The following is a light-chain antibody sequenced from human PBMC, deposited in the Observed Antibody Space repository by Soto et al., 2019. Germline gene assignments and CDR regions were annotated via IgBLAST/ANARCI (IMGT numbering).Light chain of an antibody. CDR1: SSDIGNYDF. CDR2: EVS. CDR3: SSYTTSTSFIL. J-gene: IGLJ2*01. V-gene: IGLV2-14*01. Sequence: QSALTQPPSVSGSPGQSITISCTGTSSDIGNYDFVSWYQQVPGTAPKAMIYEVSSRPSGVSNRFSGSKSGNTASLTISGLQAEDEAYYYCSSYTTSTSFILFGGGTQLTVL.